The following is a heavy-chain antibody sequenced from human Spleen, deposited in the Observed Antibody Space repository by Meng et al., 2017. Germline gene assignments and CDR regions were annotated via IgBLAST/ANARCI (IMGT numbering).Heavy chain of an antibody. J-gene: IGHJ4*02. Sequence: SETLSLTCTVSGGSISSSNYCWAWIRQPPGKGLEWIANIYYRGNTYYNPSLKSRVTISIDTSKNQFSLRLSSVTAADTAVYYCASDLGGTVRGIIPTWGQGAPVTVSS. V-gene: IGHV4-39*07. CDR1: GGSISSSNYC. CDR2: IYYRGNT. D-gene: IGHD3-10*01. CDR3: ASDLGGTVRGIIPT.